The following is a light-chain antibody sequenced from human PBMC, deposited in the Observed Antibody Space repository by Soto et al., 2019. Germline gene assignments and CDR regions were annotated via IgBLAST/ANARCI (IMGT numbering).Light chain of an antibody. CDR1: QSGSSNY. Sequence: EIVLSQYPGTLSLSPGQRDTLSCRASQSGSSNYLVWYQQKPGQAPRLLIYVASSRATGIPDRFSGRVSRTDFTLTTSRLEPEAFAVYSCQKYGSSPLWTFGQGTKVDIK. J-gene: IGKJ1*01. CDR3: QKYGSSPLWT. V-gene: IGKV3-20*01. CDR2: VAS.